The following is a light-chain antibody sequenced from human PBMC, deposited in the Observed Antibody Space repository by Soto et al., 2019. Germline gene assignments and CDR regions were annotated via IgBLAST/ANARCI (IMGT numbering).Light chain of an antibody. CDR1: QSVSTH. Sequence: EIVMTQSPATLSVSPGERVTLPCRASQSVSTHLAWYQQRPGQAPRLLIYGASTRATGVPGRFSGSGSGTEFTLTIGSLQSEDFALYFCQQYYDWPPKYTFGQGTKLEIK. CDR2: GAS. J-gene: IGKJ2*01. CDR3: QQYYDWPPKYT. V-gene: IGKV3-15*01.